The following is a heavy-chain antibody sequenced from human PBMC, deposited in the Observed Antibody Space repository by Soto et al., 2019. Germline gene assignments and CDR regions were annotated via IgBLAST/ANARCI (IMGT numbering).Heavy chain of an antibody. CDR1: GGAFSGYY. J-gene: IGHJ4*02. CDR2: IDHSGST. D-gene: IGHD3-22*01. CDR3: ARGPYYFDSAGYDY. V-gene: IGHV4-34*01. Sequence: SETLSLTCSVYGGAFSGYYLNWIRQPPGKGLEWIGEIDHSGSTNYNPSLESRVTISIDTSKNQFSLKLRSLTAADTAAYYCARGPYYFDSAGYDYWGQGTLVTVYS.